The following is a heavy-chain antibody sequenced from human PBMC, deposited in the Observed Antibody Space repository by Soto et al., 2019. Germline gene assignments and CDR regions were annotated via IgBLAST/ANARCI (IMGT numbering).Heavy chain of an antibody. J-gene: IGHJ6*03. V-gene: IGHV4-39*01. CDR3: ARPGKGFYYYYYMDV. CDR1: GGSISSSSYY. Sequence: SETLSLTCTVSGGSISSSSYYWGWIRQPPGEGLEWIGTIYYSGSTYYNPSLKSRVTISVDTSKNQFSLKLSSVTAADTAVYYCARPGKGFYYYYYMDVWGKGTTVTVSS. CDR2: IYYSGST. D-gene: IGHD1-26*01.